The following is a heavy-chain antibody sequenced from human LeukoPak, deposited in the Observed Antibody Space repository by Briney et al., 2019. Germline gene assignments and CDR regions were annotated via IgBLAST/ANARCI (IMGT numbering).Heavy chain of an antibody. CDR2: IYLSGST. CDR3: ARETSSTSCCGSDY. J-gene: IGHJ4*02. CDR1: SGSISSAGYY. V-gene: IGHV4-30-2*06. Sequence: KPSQTLSLTCIVSSGSISSAGYYWSWIRQSSGKGLEWIGYIYLSGSTYYNPSLKSRVTISLERSQNQFSLRLSSVTAADTAVYYCARETSSTSCCGSDYWGQGTLVTVSS. D-gene: IGHD2-2*01.